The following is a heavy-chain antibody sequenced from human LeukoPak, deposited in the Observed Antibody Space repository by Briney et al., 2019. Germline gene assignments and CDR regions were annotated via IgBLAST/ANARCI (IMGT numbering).Heavy chain of an antibody. Sequence: AAVKVSCKASGYTFTDYYLHWVRQAPGQGFEWMGWINPNSGDTNYAQKFQGRVTMTRDTSISTAHMEMSRLRSDDTAVYYCARANFLYCSSTTCLFDYWGQGTLVTVSS. V-gene: IGHV1-2*02. CDR2: INPNSGDT. CDR1: GYTFTDYY. J-gene: IGHJ4*02. CDR3: ARANFLYCSSTTCLFDY. D-gene: IGHD2-2*01.